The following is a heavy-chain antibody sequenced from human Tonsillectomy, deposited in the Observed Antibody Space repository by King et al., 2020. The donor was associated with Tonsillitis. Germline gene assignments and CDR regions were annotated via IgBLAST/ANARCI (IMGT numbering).Heavy chain of an antibody. J-gene: IGHJ6*02. CDR1: GFSFSSYV. CDR2: ISYDGSNS. V-gene: IGHV3-33*05. Sequence: VQLVESGGGVVQPGRSLRLSCAASGFSFSSYVIHWVRQAPGKGLEWVAVISYDGSNSYYADSVKGRFTISRDNSKNTLYLQMNSLRAEDTAVYYCARDYYHTGDYSNAMDVWGQGTTVTVSS. CDR3: ARDYYHTGDYSNAMDV. D-gene: IGHD3-9*01.